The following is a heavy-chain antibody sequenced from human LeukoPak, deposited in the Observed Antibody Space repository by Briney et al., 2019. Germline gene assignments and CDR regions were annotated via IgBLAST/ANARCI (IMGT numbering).Heavy chain of an antibody. Sequence: GRSLRLSCAASGFTFSSYAMHWVRQAPGKGLEWVAVISYDGSNKYYADSVKGRFTISRDNSKNTLYLQMNSLRAEDTAVYYCAREVAAAGYYYYYYGMDVWGKGTTVTVSS. CDR3: AREVAAAGYYYYYYGMDV. V-gene: IGHV3-30*04. J-gene: IGHJ6*04. D-gene: IGHD6-13*01. CDR2: ISYDGSNK. CDR1: GFTFSSYA.